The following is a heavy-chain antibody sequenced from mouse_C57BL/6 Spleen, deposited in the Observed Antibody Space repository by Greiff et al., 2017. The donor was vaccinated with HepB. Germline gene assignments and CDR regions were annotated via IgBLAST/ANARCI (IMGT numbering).Heavy chain of an antibody. V-gene: IGHV1-55*01. D-gene: IGHD1-1*01. Sequence: QVQLQQPGAELVKPGASVKMSCEASGYTFTSYWITWVKQRPGQGLEWIGDIYPGSGSTTYNEKFKSKATLTVDTSSSTAYMQLSSLTSEDSAVYYCARWDYYVSSSPWFAYWGQVTLVTVSA. CDR2: IYPGSGST. J-gene: IGHJ3*01. CDR3: ARWDYYVSSSPWFAY. CDR1: GYTFTSYW.